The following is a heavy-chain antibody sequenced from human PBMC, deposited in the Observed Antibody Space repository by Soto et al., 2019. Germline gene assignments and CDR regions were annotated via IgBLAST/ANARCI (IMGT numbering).Heavy chain of an antibody. J-gene: IGHJ5*02. CDR3: IKDLWRIAVMVASTGYSNP. V-gene: IGHV3-15*01. D-gene: IGHD2-15*01. CDR1: GFTFSDAW. Sequence: GGSLRLSCAASGFTFSDAWMRWVRQAPGKGLDWVGRIKSKSDGGTTEYAAPVRGRFTISIDDSKNTLYLQMNSLKTEDTAVYYCIKDLWRIAVMVASTGYSNPWGQGTPVTVSS. CDR2: IKSKSDGGTT.